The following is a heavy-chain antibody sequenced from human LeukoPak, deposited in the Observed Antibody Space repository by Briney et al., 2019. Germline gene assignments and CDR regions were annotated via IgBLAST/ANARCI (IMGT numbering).Heavy chain of an antibody. CDR3: ARGSGWFFY. CDR1: GGSIRGHH. D-gene: IGHD6-19*01. J-gene: IGHJ4*02. CDR2: IYYSGST. V-gene: IGHV4-59*11. Sequence: PSETLSLTCTVSGGSIRGHHCNWIRQHPGKGLEWIGYIYYSGSTNYNPSLKSRATISIDTSKKQCSLKLSSVTAADTAVYYCARGSGWFFYWGQGALVSVSS.